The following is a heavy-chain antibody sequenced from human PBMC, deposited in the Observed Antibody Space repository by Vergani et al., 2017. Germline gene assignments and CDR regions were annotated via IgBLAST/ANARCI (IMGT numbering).Heavy chain of an antibody. J-gene: IGHJ5*02. D-gene: IGHD2-2*02. CDR1: GYTFTGYY. Sequence: QAQLVQSGAEVKKPGALVKVSCKASGYTFTGYYMHWVRQAPGQGLEWMGWVNPNSCGTHYAQKFQGRVTMTRETSISTAYMEMGRLRSDGTAVYYCARDPLSAPAAIERAGWFDPWGQGTLVTVSS. CDR3: ARDPLSAPAAIERAGWFDP. V-gene: IGHV1-2*02. CDR2: VNPNSCGT.